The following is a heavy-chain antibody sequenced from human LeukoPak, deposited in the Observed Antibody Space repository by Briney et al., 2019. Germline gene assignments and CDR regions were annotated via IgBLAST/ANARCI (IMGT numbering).Heavy chain of an antibody. CDR1: GFTFSSSW. D-gene: IGHD3-3*01. Sequence: GGSLRLSCAASGFTFSSSWMNWVRQSPGKGLEWVANIKEDGTEKYYVDSVKGRFTIFRDNAKNSLYLQMNSLRAEDTAVYYCARPHNNWRWYFDLWGRGTLVTVSS. CDR2: IKEDGTEK. V-gene: IGHV3-7*03. CDR3: ARPHNNWRWYFDL. J-gene: IGHJ2*01.